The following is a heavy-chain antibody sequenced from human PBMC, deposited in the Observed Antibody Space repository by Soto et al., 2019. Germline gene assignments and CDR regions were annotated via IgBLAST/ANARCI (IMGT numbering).Heavy chain of an antibody. CDR3: AHLTTGGFYFDY. CDR2: IYWDDGK. D-gene: IGHD4-17*01. CDR1: GFSLRTSGVG. J-gene: IGHJ4*02. Sequence: QITLKESGPTLVKPTQTLTLTCTFSGFSLRTSGVGVGWIRQPPGKALEWLALIYWDDGKRYSPSLKSRLTITKDTSTNQVVLRMTNMDPVDTATYYCAHLTTGGFYFDYWGQGTLVTVSS. V-gene: IGHV2-5*02.